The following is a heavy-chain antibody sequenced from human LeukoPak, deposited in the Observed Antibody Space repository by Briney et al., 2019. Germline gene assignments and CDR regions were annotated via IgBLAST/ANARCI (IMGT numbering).Heavy chain of an antibody. V-gene: IGHV3-23*01. D-gene: IGHD3-3*01. CDR1: GFTFSTYS. CDR2: ISGSGGST. CDR3: AREVERGFGYFDY. J-gene: IGHJ4*02. Sequence: PGGSLRLSCAASGFTFSTYSMNWVRQAPGKGLEWVSGISGSGGSTYYADSVKGRFTISRDNSKNTLYLQMNSLRAEDTAVYYCAREVERGFGYFDYWGQGTLVTVSS.